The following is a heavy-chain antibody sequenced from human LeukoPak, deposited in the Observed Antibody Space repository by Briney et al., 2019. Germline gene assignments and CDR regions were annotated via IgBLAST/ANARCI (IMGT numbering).Heavy chain of an antibody. CDR1: GGSISSYY. Sequence: SETLSLTCTVSGGSISSYYWSWIRQPAGKGLEWIGRIYTSGSTNYNPSLKSRVTMSVDTSKNQFSLKLSSVTAADTAVYYCARDLLRRHCGGDCYNAFDIWGQGTMVTVSS. D-gene: IGHD2-21*02. CDR3: ARDLLRRHCGGDCYNAFDI. CDR2: IYTSGST. V-gene: IGHV4-4*07. J-gene: IGHJ3*02.